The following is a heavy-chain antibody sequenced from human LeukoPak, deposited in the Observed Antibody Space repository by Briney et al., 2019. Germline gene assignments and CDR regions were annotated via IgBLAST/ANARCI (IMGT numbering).Heavy chain of an antibody. J-gene: IGHJ4*02. V-gene: IGHV3-21*01. CDR3: ARDHDSSGPQTF. CDR1: GFTFSSYS. Sequence: GGSLRLSCAASGFTFSSYSMNWVRQAPGKGLEWVSSISSSSSYIYYADSVKGRFTISRDNAKNSLYLQMNNLRAEDTAVYYCARDHDSSGPQTFWGQGTLVTVSS. CDR2: ISSSSSYI. D-gene: IGHD3-22*01.